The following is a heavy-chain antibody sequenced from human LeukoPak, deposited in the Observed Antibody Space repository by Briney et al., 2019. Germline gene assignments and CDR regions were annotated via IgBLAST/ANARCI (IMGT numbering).Heavy chain of an antibody. D-gene: IGHD5-24*01. V-gene: IGHV3-33*01. Sequence: QPGRSLRLSCAASGFTFSSYGIHWVRQAPGKGLEWVAVVWSDGTNKYYADSVKGRFTISRDNSKNTLSLQMNSLRAEDTAVYYCARERPIITYFDYWGQGTLVTVSS. CDR3: ARERPIITYFDY. CDR2: VWSDGTNK. CDR1: GFTFSSYG. J-gene: IGHJ4*02.